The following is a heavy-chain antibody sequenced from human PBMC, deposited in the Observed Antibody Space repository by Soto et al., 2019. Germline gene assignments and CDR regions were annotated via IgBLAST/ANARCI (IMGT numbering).Heavy chain of an antibody. CDR1: GDSFNDYP. D-gene: IGHD2-2*01. V-gene: IGHV1-69*01. J-gene: IGHJ4*02. Sequence: QVQLVQSGAEVRKPGSSVKVSCHSSGDSFNDYPVTWVRQAPGQGLEWMGGTIPVSGTTNYAQEFQGRVTITADVSTSTVYMELSSLKYEDTALYYCASSYGVSWYADFWGQGTLVTVSS. CDR2: TIPVSGTT. CDR3: ASSYGVSWYADF.